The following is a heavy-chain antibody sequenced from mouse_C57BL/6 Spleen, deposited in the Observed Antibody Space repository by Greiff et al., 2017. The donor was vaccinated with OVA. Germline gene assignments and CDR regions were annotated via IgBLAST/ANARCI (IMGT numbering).Heavy chain of an antibody. D-gene: IGHD1-1*01. CDR3: ARGGTVVPHYYAMDY. CDR2: INPNNGGT. Sequence: EVQLQQSGPELVKPGASVKISCKASGYTFTDYYMNWVKQSHGKSLEWIGDINPNNGGTSYNQKFKGKATLTVDKSSSTAYMELRSLTSEDSAVYYCARGGTVVPHYYAMDYWGQGTSVTVSS. V-gene: IGHV1-26*01. CDR1: GYTFTDYY. J-gene: IGHJ4*01.